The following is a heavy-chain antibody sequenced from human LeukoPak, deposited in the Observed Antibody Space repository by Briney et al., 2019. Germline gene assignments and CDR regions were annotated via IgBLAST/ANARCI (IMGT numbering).Heavy chain of an antibody. V-gene: IGHV4-4*02. Sequence: SGTLSLTCAVSGGSISSSNWWSWVRQPPGKGLEWIGEIYHSGSTNYNPSLKSRVTISVDKSKNQFSLKLSSVTAADTAVYYCARGRLWFGESLNWFDPWGQGTLVTVSS. D-gene: IGHD3-10*01. CDR1: GGSISSSNW. CDR2: IYHSGST. CDR3: ARGRLWFGESLNWFDP. J-gene: IGHJ5*02.